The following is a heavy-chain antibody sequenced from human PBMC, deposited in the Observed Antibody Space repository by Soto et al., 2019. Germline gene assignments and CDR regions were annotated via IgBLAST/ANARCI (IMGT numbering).Heavy chain of an antibody. J-gene: IGHJ6*02. CDR2: ISSSSSYI. D-gene: IGHD3-16*01. CDR3: AREYDYVWGSYSSYYYYGMDV. Sequence: GGSLRLSCAASGFTFSSYSMNWVRQAPGKGLEWVSSISSSSSYIYYADSVKGRFTISRDNAKNSLYLQMNSLRAEDTAVYYCAREYDYVWGSYSSYYYYGMDVWGQGTTVTVSS. CDR1: GFTFSSYS. V-gene: IGHV3-21*01.